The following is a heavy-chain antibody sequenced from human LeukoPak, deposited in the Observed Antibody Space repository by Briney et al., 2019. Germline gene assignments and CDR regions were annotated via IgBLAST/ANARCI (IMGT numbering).Heavy chain of an antibody. CDR3: ARDKAWYGSGSKDYFYYAMDA. J-gene: IGHJ6*02. Sequence: GRSLTLSCAASGFTFSTYGVHWVRQAPGKGLEWVTVIWYDGSNKYYADSVKGRFTISRDNSKNTLYLQMHSLTAEKTAVYYCARDKAWYGSGSKDYFYYAMDAWGPGTTVTVSS. D-gene: IGHD3-10*01. CDR1: GFTFSTYG. V-gene: IGHV3-33*01. CDR2: IWYDGSNK.